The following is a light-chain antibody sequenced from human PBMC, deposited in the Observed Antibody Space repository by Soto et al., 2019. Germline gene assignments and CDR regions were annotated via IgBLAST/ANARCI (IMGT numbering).Light chain of an antibody. CDR2: GAS. CDR1: QSVSTY. J-gene: IGKJ5*01. Sequence: TQSPSTLSVSPGERAALSCRASQSVSTYLAWYQQKPGQAPRPLIYGASSRATGIPDRFSGSGSGTDFTLTISRLEPEDFAVYYCQQYGSSPPITFGQGTRLEIK. CDR3: QQYGSSPPIT. V-gene: IGKV3-20*01.